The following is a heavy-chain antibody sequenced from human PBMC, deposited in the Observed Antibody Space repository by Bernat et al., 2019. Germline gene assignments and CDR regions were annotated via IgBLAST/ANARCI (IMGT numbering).Heavy chain of an antibody. J-gene: IGHJ4*02. V-gene: IGHV6-1*01. CDR1: GDSISNTNAA. Sequence: QVQLQQSGPGLVKPSQTLSLTCAISGDSISNTNAAWNWIRQSPSRGLEWLGRTYYRSTWYNDYALSVRSRTTINPDTSKNQFSLQLNSVTPEDTAVYYCARWVGQTNYFEFWGQGTLVTVSS. CDR2: TYYRSTWYN. CDR3: ARWVGQTNYFEF. D-gene: IGHD3-10*01.